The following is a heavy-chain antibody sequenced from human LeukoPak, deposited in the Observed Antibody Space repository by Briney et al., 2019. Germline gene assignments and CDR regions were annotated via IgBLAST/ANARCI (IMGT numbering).Heavy chain of an antibody. D-gene: IGHD1-14*01. CDR2: IYYSGST. CDR1: GGSISSSSYY. Sequence: PSETLSLTCTVSGGSISSSSYYWGWIRQPPGKGLEWIGSIYYSGSTYYNPSLKSRVTISVDTSKNQSSLKLSSVTAADTAVYYCARGRRYQWAPFDPWGQGTLVTVSS. V-gene: IGHV4-39*01. J-gene: IGHJ5*02. CDR3: ARGRRYQWAPFDP.